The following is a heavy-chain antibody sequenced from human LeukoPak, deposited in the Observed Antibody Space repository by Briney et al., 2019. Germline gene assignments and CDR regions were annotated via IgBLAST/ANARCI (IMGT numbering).Heavy chain of an antibody. Sequence: SETLSLTCTVSGGSISSYYWSWIRQPPGKELEWIGHIYGSGSTNYNPSLKSRVTLSVDTSKNQFSLKLSSVTAADTAVYYCAREGTSGTYLNWFDPWGQGTLVTVSS. CDR1: GGSISSYY. J-gene: IGHJ5*02. CDR2: IYGSGST. V-gene: IGHV4-59*01. D-gene: IGHD1-1*01. CDR3: AREGTSGTYLNWFDP.